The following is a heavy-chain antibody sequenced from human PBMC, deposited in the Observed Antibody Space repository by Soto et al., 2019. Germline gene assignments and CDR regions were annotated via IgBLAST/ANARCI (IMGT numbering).Heavy chain of an antibody. V-gene: IGHV3-9*01. CDR2: ISWNSGSI. Sequence: PGGSLRLSCAASGFTFDDYAMHWVRQAPGKGLEWVSGISWNSGSIGYADSVKRRFTISRDNAKNSLYLQMNSLRAEDTALYYCAKDGIAARLGAFDIWGQGTMVTVSS. CDR1: GFTFDDYA. CDR3: AKDGIAARLGAFDI. J-gene: IGHJ3*02. D-gene: IGHD6-6*01.